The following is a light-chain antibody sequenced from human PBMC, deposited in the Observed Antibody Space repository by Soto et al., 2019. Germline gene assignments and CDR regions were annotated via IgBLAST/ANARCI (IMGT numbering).Light chain of an antibody. CDR2: GAS. Sequence: EIVLTQSPGTLSLSPGERATLSCRASQSVSSSYLAWYQQKPGQAPRLLIYGASSSATGIPDRFTGSGSGTDFTLTISRLEPEDCAVYCCQQYGSSPYTFGQGTKLEIK. V-gene: IGKV3-20*01. J-gene: IGKJ2*01. CDR3: QQYGSSPYT. CDR1: QSVSSSY.